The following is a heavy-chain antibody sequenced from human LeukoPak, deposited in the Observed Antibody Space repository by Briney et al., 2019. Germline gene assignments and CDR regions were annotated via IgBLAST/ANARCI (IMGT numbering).Heavy chain of an antibody. CDR1: GFVLSDYG. CDR2: VRNDGSNG. J-gene: IGHJ5*02. V-gene: IGHV3-30*02. D-gene: IGHD5-12*01. Sequence: GGSLRLSCTASGFVLSDYGMHWVRQAPGKGLEWVAFVRNDGSNGYYVGSVKGRFTISRDKSKNTLYLQMNSLRAEDTAVYSCAKESDSGYHSEGPKTWGLGTLVTVSS. CDR3: AKESDSGYHSEGPKT.